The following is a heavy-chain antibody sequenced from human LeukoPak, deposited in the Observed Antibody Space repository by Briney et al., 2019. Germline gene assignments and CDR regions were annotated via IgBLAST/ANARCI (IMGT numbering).Heavy chain of an antibody. J-gene: IGHJ5*02. D-gene: IGHD6-19*01. CDR1: GFTFSSCA. CDR3: AKQDPSSSGWYP. Sequence: GGSLRLSCAASGFTFSSCAMSWVCQAPGKGLEWVSGISDSGGSTYYADSVKGRFTISRDNSKNTLYLQMNSLRAEDTAVYYCAKQDPSSSGWYPWGQGTLVTVSS. CDR2: ISDSGGST. V-gene: IGHV3-23*01.